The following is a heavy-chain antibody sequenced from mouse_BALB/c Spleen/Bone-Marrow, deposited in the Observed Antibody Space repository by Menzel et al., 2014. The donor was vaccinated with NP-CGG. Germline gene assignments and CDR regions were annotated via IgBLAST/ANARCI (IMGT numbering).Heavy chain of an antibody. Sequence: EVKLVESGGGLVQPGGSLRLSCATSGFTFTDYYMSWVRQPPGKALEWLGFIRNKANGYTTEYGASVKGRFTISRDNSQSILYLQMNTLRAEDSATYYCARALIVFDYWGQGTTLTVSS. CDR1: GFTFTDYY. CDR3: ARALIVFDY. V-gene: IGHV7-3*02. CDR2: IRNKANGYTT. J-gene: IGHJ2*01.